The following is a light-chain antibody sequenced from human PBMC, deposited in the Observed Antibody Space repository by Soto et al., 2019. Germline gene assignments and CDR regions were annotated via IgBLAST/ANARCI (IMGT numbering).Light chain of an antibody. CDR3: CSYAGTSTVV. CDR1: SSDVGSYNL. V-gene: IGLV2-23*01. CDR2: EGS. J-gene: IGLJ2*01. Sequence: QSALTQSASVSGSPGQSITISCTGTSSDVGSYNLVSWYQQHPGKAPKLMIYEGSKRPSGVSNRFSGSKSGKTASLTISGLQAEDEADYYCCSYAGTSTVVFGGGTKLTVL.